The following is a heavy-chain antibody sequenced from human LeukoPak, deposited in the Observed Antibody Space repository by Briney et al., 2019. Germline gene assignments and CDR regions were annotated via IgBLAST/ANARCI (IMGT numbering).Heavy chain of an antibody. Sequence: GRSLRLSCAASGFTFSSYAMSWVRQAPGKGLEWVSAISGSGGSTYYADSVKGRFTISRDNSKNTLYLQMNSLRAEDTAVYYCAKGPYYDSSGYYYGGDDWGQGTLVTVSS. D-gene: IGHD3-22*01. CDR2: ISGSGGST. CDR3: AKGPYYDSSGYYYGGDD. J-gene: IGHJ4*02. CDR1: GFTFSSYA. V-gene: IGHV3-23*01.